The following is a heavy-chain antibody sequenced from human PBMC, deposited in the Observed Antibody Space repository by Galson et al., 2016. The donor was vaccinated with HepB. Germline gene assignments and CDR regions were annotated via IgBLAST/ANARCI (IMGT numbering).Heavy chain of an antibody. D-gene: IGHD4-11*01. CDR1: GYTFNSYA. J-gene: IGHJ4*02. Sequence: SVKVSCKASGYTFNSYAIHWLRQAPGQSLEGMGWINIGNGNTQYSLSFQGRVIITRDTSANTVYMEVDSLTAEDTSVYYCARVRSKVSWLPYFDFWGQGTLVTVSS. CDR3: ARVRSKVSWLPYFDF. CDR2: INIGNGNT. V-gene: IGHV1-3*04.